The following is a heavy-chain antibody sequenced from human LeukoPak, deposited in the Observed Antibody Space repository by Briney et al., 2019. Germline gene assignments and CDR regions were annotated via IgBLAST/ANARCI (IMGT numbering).Heavy chain of an antibody. J-gene: IGHJ3*02. Sequence: GESLKISCKGSGYSFTSYWIGWVRQMPGKGLEWMGIIYPGDSDTRYSPSFQGQVTISADKSISTAYLQWSSLKASDTAMYYCARPGYCSSTSCYYAFDIWGQGTMVTVSS. CDR2: IYPGDSDT. CDR1: GYSFTSYW. V-gene: IGHV5-51*01. CDR3: ARPGYCSSTSCYYAFDI. D-gene: IGHD2-2*01.